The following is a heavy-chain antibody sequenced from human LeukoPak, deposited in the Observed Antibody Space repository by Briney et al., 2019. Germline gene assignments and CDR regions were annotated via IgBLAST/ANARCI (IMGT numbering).Heavy chain of an antibody. CDR1: GFTFSSYA. V-gene: IGHV3-23*01. Sequence: PGGSLRLSCAASGFTFSSYAMSWVRQAPGKGLEWVSAISGSGGSTYYADSVKGRFTISRDNSKNTLYLQMNSLRAEDAAVYYCAKTLYVPAAMRPFDYWGQGTLVTVSS. CDR3: AKTLYVPAAMRPFDY. J-gene: IGHJ4*02. CDR2: ISGSGGST. D-gene: IGHD2-2*01.